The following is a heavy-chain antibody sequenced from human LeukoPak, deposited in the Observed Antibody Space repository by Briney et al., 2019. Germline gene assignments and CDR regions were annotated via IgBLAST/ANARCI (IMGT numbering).Heavy chain of an antibody. J-gene: IGHJ3*02. V-gene: IGHV4-59*12. CDR3: ARVDYYDSSGYYSGAFDI. D-gene: IGHD3-22*01. CDR2: IYYSGST. CDR1: GGSISSYY. Sequence: SETLSLTCTVSGGSISSYYWSWIRQPPGKGLEWIGDIYYSGSTNYNPSLKSRVTISVDKSKNQFSLKLSSVTAADTAVYYCARVDYYDSSGYYSGAFDIWGQGTMVTVSS.